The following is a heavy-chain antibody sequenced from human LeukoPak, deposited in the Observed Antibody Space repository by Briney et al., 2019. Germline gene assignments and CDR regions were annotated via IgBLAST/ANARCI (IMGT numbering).Heavy chain of an antibody. CDR3: ARDISIAAADYYFDY. Sequence: QPGGSLRLSCAASGFTFNNYWMTWVRQAPGKGLEWVANIKQDGSEKYYVGSVKGRFTISRDNAKNSLYLQMNSLRGEDTAVYYCARDISIAAADYYFDYWGQGTLVTVSP. D-gene: IGHD6-13*01. V-gene: IGHV3-7*01. J-gene: IGHJ4*02. CDR1: GFTFNNYW. CDR2: IKQDGSEK.